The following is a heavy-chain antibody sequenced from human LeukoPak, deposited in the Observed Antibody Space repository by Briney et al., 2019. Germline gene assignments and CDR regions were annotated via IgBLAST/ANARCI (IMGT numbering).Heavy chain of an antibody. Sequence: SVKVSCKASGGTFSSYAINWVRQAPGQGLEWMGGIIPMFRTGNYAEKFQGRVTIPADESTSTAYMELASLRSEDTAVYYCARGRYCSSTSCYIPHWFDPWGQGTLVTVSS. CDR1: GGTFSSYA. D-gene: IGHD2-2*02. V-gene: IGHV1-69*13. CDR3: ARGRYCSSTSCYIPHWFDP. CDR2: IIPMFRTG. J-gene: IGHJ5*02.